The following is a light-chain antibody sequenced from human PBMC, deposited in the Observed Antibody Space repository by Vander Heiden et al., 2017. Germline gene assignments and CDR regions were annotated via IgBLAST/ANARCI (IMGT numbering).Light chain of an antibody. CDR2: AAS. Sequence: DIQMTQSPSSLSASVGDRVTITCRASQSISSYLNWYQQKPGKAPKLLIYAASSLQSGVPSRFSGSGSGTDFTLTIGNLQPEDFATYYCQQSYSSPITFGPGTKVEIK. CDR3: QQSYSSPIT. V-gene: IGKV1-39*01. CDR1: QSISSY. J-gene: IGKJ4*01.